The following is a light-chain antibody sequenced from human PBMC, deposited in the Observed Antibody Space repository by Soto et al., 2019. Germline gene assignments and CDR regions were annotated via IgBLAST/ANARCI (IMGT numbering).Light chain of an antibody. V-gene: IGKV1-39*01. CDR1: QSISSC. Sequence: DIQMTQSPSSLSASVGDRVTITCRASQSISSCLNWYQQKPGKAPKLLIYAASSLQSGVPSRFSGSGSGTDFTLNISRLQPEDCATYYGEQSERTPHTFGQGTKLEIK. CDR3: EQSERTPHT. CDR2: AAS. J-gene: IGKJ2*01.